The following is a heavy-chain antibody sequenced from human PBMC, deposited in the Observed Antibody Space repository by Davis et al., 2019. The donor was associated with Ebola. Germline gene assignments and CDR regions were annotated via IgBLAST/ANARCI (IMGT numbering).Heavy chain of an antibody. J-gene: IGHJ5*02. V-gene: IGHV4-34*01. CDR3: ARTTLTSVSDLGLGYTFFDP. D-gene: IGHD4-17*01. CDR2: ISHGGIS. Sequence: MPSETLSLTCAVYGGSFTDYLWSWIRQPPGKGLEWIGEISHGGISDYNPSLMSRVTISVDTPKNQFSLKMNPVTAADTAVYYCARTTLTSVSDLGLGYTFFDPWGQGTLVNVSS. CDR1: GGSFTDYL.